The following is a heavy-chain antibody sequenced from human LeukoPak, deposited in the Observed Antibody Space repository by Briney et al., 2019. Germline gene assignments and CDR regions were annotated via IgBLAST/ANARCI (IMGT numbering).Heavy chain of an antibody. V-gene: IGHV4-4*02. CDR2: IYHSGTT. CDR1: GGSIISTNW. Sequence: SETLSLTCAVSGGSIISTNWWSWVRQPPGKGLEWIGEIYHSGTTTYNASLKSRVSISVDKSKNQFSLTLSSATAADTAVYYCASSSNTRPGYWGQGILVTVSS. D-gene: IGHD6-13*01. J-gene: IGHJ4*02. CDR3: ASSSNTRPGY.